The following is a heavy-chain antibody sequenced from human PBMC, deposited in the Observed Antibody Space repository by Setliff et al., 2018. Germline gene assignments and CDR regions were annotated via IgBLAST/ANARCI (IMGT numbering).Heavy chain of an antibody. CDR2: IHHSGKA. J-gene: IGHJ4*02. V-gene: IGHV4-38-2*02. CDR3: ARDRVVVLAGRRGFYFDY. D-gene: IGHD2-15*01. CDR1: GFSISSGYY. Sequence: SETLSLTCAVSGFSISSGYYWGWIRQPPGKGLEWIVNIHHSGKAYYNPSLKSRVTMSVDTSKNQFSLRLSSVTAADTAVYYCARDRVVVLAGRRGFYFDYWGQGTLVTVSS.